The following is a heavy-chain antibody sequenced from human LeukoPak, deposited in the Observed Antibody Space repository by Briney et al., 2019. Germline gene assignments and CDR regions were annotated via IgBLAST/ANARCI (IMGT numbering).Heavy chain of an antibody. CDR3: AHSGNYYGSGSYFPY. CDR1: GFSLSTSGVG. Sequence: SGPTLVNPTQTLTLTCTFSGFSLSTSGVGVGWIRQPPGKALEWLALIYWNDDKRYSPSLKSRLTITKDASKNQVVLTMTNMNPVDTATYYCAHSGNYYGSGSYFPYWGQGTLVTVSS. V-gene: IGHV2-5*01. CDR2: IYWNDDK. J-gene: IGHJ4*02. D-gene: IGHD3-10*01.